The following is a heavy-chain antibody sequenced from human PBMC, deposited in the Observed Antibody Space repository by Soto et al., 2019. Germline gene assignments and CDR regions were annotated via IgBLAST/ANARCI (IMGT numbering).Heavy chain of an antibody. Sequence: QLQLQESGPGLVKPSETLSLTCSVSGASIRTSGYYWGWIRQPPGKGLEWSGSIYFSGSTYYNPSLQSRLTIFVDTSKNQFSLRLTSVTAADTAMYYCASPFHDALTGYYEGAFHIWGQGTMVTVSS. CDR2: IYFSGST. V-gene: IGHV4-39*01. CDR3: ASPFHDALTGYYEGAFHI. J-gene: IGHJ3*02. CDR1: GASIRTSGYY. D-gene: IGHD3-16*01.